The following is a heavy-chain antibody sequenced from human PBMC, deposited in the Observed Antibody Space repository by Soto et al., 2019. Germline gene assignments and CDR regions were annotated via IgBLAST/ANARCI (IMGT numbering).Heavy chain of an antibody. J-gene: IGHJ5*02. D-gene: IGHD2-21*02. V-gene: IGHV4-31*02. CDR2: MYYSGST. Sequence: LSLTCTVSGGSINSGGYYWNWIRQHPGKGLEWIGYMYYSGSTYYNPSLKSRVTISVDTSKNQFSLKLSSVTAADTAVYYCARPTSDSTYNWFDPWGQGTLVTVS. CDR3: ARPTSDSTYNWFDP. CDR1: GGSINSGGYY.